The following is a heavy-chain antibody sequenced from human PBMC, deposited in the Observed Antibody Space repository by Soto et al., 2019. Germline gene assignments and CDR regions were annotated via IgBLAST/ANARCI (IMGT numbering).Heavy chain of an antibody. CDR1: GGPFGSSA. CDR3: ARLRRDWGDAFDL. J-gene: IGHJ3*01. V-gene: IGHV1-69*01. D-gene: IGHD3-16*01. Sequence: QVQLVQSGADVKKPGSSVKVSCKTSGGPFGSSAISWVRQAPAQGLEWMGEIIPVFDKANYAQNFQGRLTITADEPTGTAFMQLSSLRSEHTAVYFCARLRRDWGDAFDLWGLGTFVTVSS. CDR2: IIPVFDKA.